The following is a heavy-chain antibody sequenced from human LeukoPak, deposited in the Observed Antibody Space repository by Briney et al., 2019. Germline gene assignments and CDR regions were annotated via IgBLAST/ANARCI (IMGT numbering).Heavy chain of an antibody. CDR2: IYPGVSYT. CDR1: GYSFTTFW. J-gene: IGHJ5*02. Sequence: GESLKISCKGFGYSFTTFWIGWVRQMPGKGLEWMGIIYPGVSYTKYSPSFQGQVTLSADKSIHTAYLQWSSLKASDTAMYYCARGFCTIDNCDNWFDPWGQGTLVTVSS. V-gene: IGHV5-51*01. CDR3: ARGFCTIDNCDNWFDP. D-gene: IGHD2-8*01.